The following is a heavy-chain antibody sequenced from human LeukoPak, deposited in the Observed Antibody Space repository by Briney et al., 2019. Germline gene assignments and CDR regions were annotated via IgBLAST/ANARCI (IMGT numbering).Heavy chain of an antibody. CDR2: ISGSGGST. Sequence: PGGSLRLSCAASGFTFSSYAMSWVRQAPGKGLEWVSAISGSGGSTYYADSVKGRFTISRDNSKNTLYLQMNSLRAEDTAVYYCAKDETQNTGVVIISYFDYWGQGTLVTVSS. J-gene: IGHJ4*02. CDR1: GFTFSSYA. CDR3: AKDETQNTGVVIISYFDY. D-gene: IGHD3-3*01. V-gene: IGHV3-23*01.